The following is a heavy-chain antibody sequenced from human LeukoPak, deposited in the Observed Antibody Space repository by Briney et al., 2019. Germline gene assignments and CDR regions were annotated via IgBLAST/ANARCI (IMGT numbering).Heavy chain of an antibody. CDR2: IIPIFGTA. CDR1: GYTLTELP. D-gene: IGHD1-26*01. V-gene: IGHV1-69*06. CDR3: ARASLGATTGDFDY. Sequence: GASVKVSCKVSGYTLTELPMHWVRQAPGQGLEWMGGIIPIFGTANYAQKFQGRVTITADKSTSTAYMELSSLRSEDTAVYYCARASLGATTGDFDYWGQGTLVTVSS. J-gene: IGHJ4*02.